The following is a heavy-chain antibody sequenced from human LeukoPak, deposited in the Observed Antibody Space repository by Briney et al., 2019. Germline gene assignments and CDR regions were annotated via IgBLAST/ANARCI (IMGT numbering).Heavy chain of an antibody. CDR2: INPSGGST. CDR1: VYTFTSYY. J-gene: IGHJ4*02. D-gene: IGHD3-10*01. V-gene: IGHV1-46*03. CDR3: ASWGFMGDYGSGSAYYFDY. Sequence: ASVKVSCKASVYTFTSYYMHWVRRAPGQGLEWMGIINPSGGSTSYAQKFQGRVTMTRDTSTSTVYMELSSLRSEDTAVYYCASWGFMGDYGSGSAYYFDYWGQGTLVTVFS.